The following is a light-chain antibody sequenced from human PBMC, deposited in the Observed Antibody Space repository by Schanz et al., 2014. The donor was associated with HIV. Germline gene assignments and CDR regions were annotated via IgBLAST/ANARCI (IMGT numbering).Light chain of an antibody. Sequence: EIVLTQSPGALSLSPGKRATLSCRASQSVTSSYLAWYQQKPGQAPRLLIYHASSRAAGVPDRFSASGSGTDFTLTISRLEPEDFAVYYCQQYNNWPETFGQGTKVEIK. CDR1: QSVTSSY. V-gene: IGKV3-20*01. J-gene: IGKJ1*01. CDR3: QQYNNWPET. CDR2: HAS.